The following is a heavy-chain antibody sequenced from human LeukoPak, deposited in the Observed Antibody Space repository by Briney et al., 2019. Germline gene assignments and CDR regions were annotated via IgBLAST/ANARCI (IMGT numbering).Heavy chain of an antibody. CDR1: GFTFSSFW. CDR2: MNIDGSEK. Sequence: PGGSLRLSCAASGFTFSSFWMGWVRQTPGKRLEWVANMNIDGSEKYYVDSVKGRFTISRDNAKNSLYLQMNSLRAEDTAVYYCAETMVRGSWGQGTLVTVSS. V-gene: IGHV3-7*01. J-gene: IGHJ4*02. D-gene: IGHD3-10*01. CDR3: AETMVRGS.